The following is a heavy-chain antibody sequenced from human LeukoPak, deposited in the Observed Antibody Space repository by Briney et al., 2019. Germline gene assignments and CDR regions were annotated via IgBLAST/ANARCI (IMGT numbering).Heavy chain of an antibody. D-gene: IGHD2-21*02. CDR2: ISSSSSYI. J-gene: IGHJ3*02. V-gene: IGHV3-21*01. Sequence: GGSLRLSCAASGFTFSSYSMNWVRQAPGKGLEWVSSISSSSSYIYYADSVKGRFTISRDNAKNSLYLQMNSLRAEDTAVYYRARRDLCGGDCYDAFDIWGQGTMVTVSS. CDR3: ARRDLCGGDCYDAFDI. CDR1: GFTFSSYS.